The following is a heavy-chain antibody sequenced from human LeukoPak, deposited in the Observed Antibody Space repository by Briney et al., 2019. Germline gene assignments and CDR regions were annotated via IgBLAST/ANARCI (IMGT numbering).Heavy chain of an antibody. J-gene: IGHJ6*03. CDR1: GGSISSYY. CDR3: ARDVGAYYYYYMDV. D-gene: IGHD1-26*01. Sequence: SETLSLTCTVSGGSISSYYWSWIRQPPGKGLEWIGYIYYSGSTNYNPSLKSRVTMSVDTSKNQFSLILSSVTAADTAVYYCARDVGAYYYYYMDVWGKGTTVTVSS. V-gene: IGHV4-59*12. CDR2: IYYSGST.